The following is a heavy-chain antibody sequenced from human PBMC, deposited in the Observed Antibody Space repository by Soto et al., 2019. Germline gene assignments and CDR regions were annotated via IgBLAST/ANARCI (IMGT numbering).Heavy chain of an antibody. CDR1: GGTFSSYA. CDR2: IIPIFGTA. CDR3: VREGIVVVPAAIGNWFDP. D-gene: IGHD2-2*02. V-gene: IGHV1-69*06. J-gene: IGHJ5*02. Sequence: SVNVSCNSSGGTFSSYAISWVRQAPGQGLEWMGGIIPIFGTANYAQEFQGGVTITADKSTSTAYMVLSSLRSEDTAVYYCVREGIVVVPAAIGNWFDPWGQGNLVTVS.